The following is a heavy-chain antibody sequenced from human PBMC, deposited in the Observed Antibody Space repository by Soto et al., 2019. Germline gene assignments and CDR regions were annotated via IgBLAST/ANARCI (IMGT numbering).Heavy chain of an antibody. Sequence: ASVKVSCKASGYTFTSYGISWVRQAPGQGLEWMGWINTYNVKTDYAQILQGRVTMTTVTSMSSAYMELRTLRSPDTAVYCCARVPGYSSGWAHYWGQGTLVTVSS. CDR2: INTYNVKT. V-gene: IGHV1-18*01. CDR3: ARVPGYSSGWAHY. D-gene: IGHD6-19*01. CDR1: GYTFTSYG. J-gene: IGHJ4*02.